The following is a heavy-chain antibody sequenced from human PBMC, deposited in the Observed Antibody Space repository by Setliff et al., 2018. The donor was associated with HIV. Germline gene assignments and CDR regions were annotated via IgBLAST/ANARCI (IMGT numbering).Heavy chain of an antibody. Sequence: TSETLSLTCVVYGGSFTNYYWSWIRQPPGKGLECIGEINHSGSTNYNPSLKSRVTISVDTSKHQFSLKLNSMTAADTAVYFCARKVGGDFDYWGQGTQVTVSS. V-gene: IGHV4-34*01. D-gene: IGHD2-2*01. CDR2: INHSGST. CDR3: ARKVGGDFDY. J-gene: IGHJ4*02. CDR1: GGSFTNYY.